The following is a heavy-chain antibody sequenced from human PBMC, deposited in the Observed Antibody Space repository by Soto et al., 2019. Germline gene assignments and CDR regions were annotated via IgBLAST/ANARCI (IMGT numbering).Heavy chain of an antibody. CDR1: GGSISSYY. CDR2: IYYSGST. Sequence: PSETLSLTCTVSGGSISSYYWSWIRQPPGKGLEWIGYIYYSGSTNYNPSLKSRVTISVDTSKNQFSLKLSSVTAADTAVYYCARDSEGGYSYHYWGQGTLVTVSS. CDR3: ARDSEGGYSYHY. J-gene: IGHJ4*02. D-gene: IGHD5-18*01. V-gene: IGHV4-59*01.